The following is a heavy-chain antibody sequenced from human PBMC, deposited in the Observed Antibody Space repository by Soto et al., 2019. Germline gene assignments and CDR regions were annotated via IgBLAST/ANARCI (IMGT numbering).Heavy chain of an antibody. D-gene: IGHD4-17*01. Sequence: SETLSLTCAVSGYSISSGYYWGWIRQPPGKGLEWIGSIYHSGSTYYNPSLKSRVTISVDTSKNQFSLKLSSVTAADTAVYYCARGNYGDYAEGWGKGTMVTVS. J-gene: IGHJ4*02. CDR1: GYSISSGYY. CDR2: IYHSGST. V-gene: IGHV4-38-2*01. CDR3: ARGNYGDYAEG.